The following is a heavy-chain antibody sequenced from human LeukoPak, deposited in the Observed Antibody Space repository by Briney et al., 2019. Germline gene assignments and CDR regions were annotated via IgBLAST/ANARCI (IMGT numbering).Heavy chain of an antibody. CDR1: GYTFTSYD. J-gene: IGHJ4*02. CDR3: ARRHGRCSDGSCYYPDY. Sequence: WASVKVSCKASGYTFTSYDINWVRQATGQGLEWMGWMNPNSGNTGYAQKFQGRVTMTRNSSITTAYMELSSLRSEDMAVYYCARRHGRCSDGSCYYPDYWGQGTLVTVSS. D-gene: IGHD2-15*01. CDR2: MNPNSGNT. V-gene: IGHV1-8*01.